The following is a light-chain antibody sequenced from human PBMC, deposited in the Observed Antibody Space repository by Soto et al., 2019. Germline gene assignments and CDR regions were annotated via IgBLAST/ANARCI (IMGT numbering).Light chain of an antibody. V-gene: IGLV1-40*01. CDR3: SAWDDSLNGPV. CDR2: GNN. J-gene: IGLJ2*01. Sequence: QSVLTQPPSVSGTPGQRVTISCTGSSSNIGAGYDVHWYQLLPGTPPKLLIYGNNNRPSGVPDRFSVSSSGTSASLAISGLQSEDEADYYCSAWDDSLNGPVFGGGTKVTVL. CDR1: SSNIGAGYD.